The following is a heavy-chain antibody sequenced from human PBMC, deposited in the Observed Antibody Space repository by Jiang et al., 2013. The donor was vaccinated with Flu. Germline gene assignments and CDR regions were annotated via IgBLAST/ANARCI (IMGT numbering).Heavy chain of an antibody. CDR3: AKILVSGGWHNWFDP. D-gene: IGHD6-19*01. Sequence: GLVKPSETLPLTCTVSGASISSYYWSWIRQPPGKGMEWIGYTSHSGNTNYNPSLKSRVTISVDMSKNQFSLKLNSVTAADTAVYYCAKILVSGGWHNWFDP. J-gene: IGHJ5*02. CDR1: GASISSYY. V-gene: IGHV4-59*01. CDR2: TSHSGNT.